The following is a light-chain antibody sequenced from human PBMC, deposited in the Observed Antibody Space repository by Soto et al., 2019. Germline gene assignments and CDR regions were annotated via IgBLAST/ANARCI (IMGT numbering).Light chain of an antibody. Sequence: QSALTQPASVSGSPGQSITISCTGTSSDVGGYNYVSWYQQHPGKAPKLMIYEVSNRPSGVSNRFSGSKSGNTASLTISGLQAEDEADYYCSSYTSSSTPYVVFGGGTKQTVL. CDR1: SSDVGGYNY. J-gene: IGLJ2*01. CDR3: SSYTSSSTPYVV. V-gene: IGLV2-14*01. CDR2: EVS.